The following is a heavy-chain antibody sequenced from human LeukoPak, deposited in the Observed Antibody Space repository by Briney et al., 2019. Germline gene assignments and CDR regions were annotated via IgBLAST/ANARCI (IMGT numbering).Heavy chain of an antibody. CDR1: GGSFSGYY. V-gene: IGHV4-34*01. Sequence: SETLSLTCAVYGGSFSGYYWSWIRQPPGKGLEWIGEINHSGSTNYNPSLKSRVTISVDTSKNQFSLKLSSVTAADTAVYYCACPSGNHLYSFDCWGQGTLVTVSS. J-gene: IGHJ4*02. D-gene: IGHD1-14*01. CDR3: ACPSGNHLYSFDC. CDR2: INHSGST.